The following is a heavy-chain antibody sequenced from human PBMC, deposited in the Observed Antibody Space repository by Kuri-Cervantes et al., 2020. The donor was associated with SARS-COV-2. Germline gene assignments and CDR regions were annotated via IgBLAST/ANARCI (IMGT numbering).Heavy chain of an antibody. CDR2: ISYDGSNK. CDR3: ARGGGLDV. D-gene: IGHD3-16*01. CDR1: GFTFSSYA. J-gene: IGHJ6*04. Sequence: GGSLRLSCAASGFTFSSYAMHWVRQAPGKGLEWVAVISYDGSNKYYADSVKGRFTISRDNSKNTLYLQMNSLRAEDTAVYYCARGGGLDVWGKGTTVTVSS. V-gene: IGHV3-30-3*01.